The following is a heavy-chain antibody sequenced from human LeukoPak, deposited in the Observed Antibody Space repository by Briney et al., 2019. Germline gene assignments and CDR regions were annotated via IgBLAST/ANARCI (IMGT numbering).Heavy chain of an antibody. J-gene: IGHJ3*02. D-gene: IGHD4/OR15-4a*01. V-gene: IGHV4-34*01. Sequence: SETLSLTCAVYGGSFSGYYWSWIRQPPGKGLEWIGEINHSGSTNYNPSLKSRVTISVDTSKNQFSLTLSSVTAADSAVYFCARVSESGMVLDAFDIWGEGTMVIVSS. CDR1: GGSFSGYY. CDR3: ARVSESGMVLDAFDI. CDR2: INHSGST.